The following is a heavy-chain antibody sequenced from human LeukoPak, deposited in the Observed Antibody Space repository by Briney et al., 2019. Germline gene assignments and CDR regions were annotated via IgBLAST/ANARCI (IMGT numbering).Heavy chain of an antibody. Sequence: SGTLSLTCAVSGGSISSSNWWSWVRQPPGKGLEWIGEIYHSGSTNYNPSLKSRVTISVDKSKNQFSLKLSSVTAADTAVYYCARVYNYYDSSGYVDYWGQGTLVTVSS. V-gene: IGHV4-4*02. CDR3: ARVYNYYDSSGYVDY. CDR2: IYHSGST. J-gene: IGHJ4*02. CDR1: GGSISSSNW. D-gene: IGHD3-22*01.